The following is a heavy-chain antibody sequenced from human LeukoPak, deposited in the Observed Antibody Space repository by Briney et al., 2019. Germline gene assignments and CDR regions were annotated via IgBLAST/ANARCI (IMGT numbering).Heavy chain of an antibody. CDR1: GGSISSGGYY. J-gene: IGHJ2*01. CDR2: IYYSGST. D-gene: IGHD4-23*01. Sequence: SETLSLTCTVSGGSISSGGYYWSWIRQHPGKGLEWIGYIYYSGSTYYNPSLKSRVTISVDTSKNQFSLKLSSVTAADTAVYYCARVRTQTKIYGGNSGHWYFDLWGRGTLVTVSS. V-gene: IGHV4-31*03. CDR3: ARVRTQTKIYGGNSGHWYFDL.